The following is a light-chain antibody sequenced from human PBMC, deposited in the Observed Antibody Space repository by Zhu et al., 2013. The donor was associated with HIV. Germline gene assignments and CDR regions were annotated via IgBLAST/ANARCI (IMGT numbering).Light chain of an antibody. V-gene: IGLV1-51*01. CDR2: DDK. CDR1: SSNVGNNY. Sequence: QSVLTQPPSVSAAPGQKVSISCSGTSSNVGNNYVSWYQQFPGEAPRLLIYDDKRRPSGISDRFSGSKSGTSATLDITGLQTGDEADYYCGGWDSSLSGGVFGGGTKVTVL. J-gene: IGLJ2*01. CDR3: GGWDSSLSGGV.